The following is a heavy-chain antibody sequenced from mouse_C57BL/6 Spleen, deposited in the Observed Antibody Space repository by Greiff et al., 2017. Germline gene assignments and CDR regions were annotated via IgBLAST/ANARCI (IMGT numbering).Heavy chain of an antibody. CDR2: SSNKADDYTT. J-gene: IGHJ4*01. CDR1: GFTFSDFY. Sequence: EVQRVESGGGLVQSGRSLRLSCATSGFTFSDFYMEWVRQAPGKGLEWIAASSNKADDYTTEYSASVKGPFIVSRDTSPGYLYLQRNALGAEDTAICYSARDAGDAMDYWGQGTSVTVSS. V-gene: IGHV7-1*01. CDR3: ARDAGDAMDY.